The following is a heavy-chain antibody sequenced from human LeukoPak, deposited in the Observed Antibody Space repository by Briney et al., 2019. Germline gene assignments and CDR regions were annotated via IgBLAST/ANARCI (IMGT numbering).Heavy chain of an antibody. Sequence: PGGSLRLSCAASGFTFDDYAMHWVRQAPGKGLEWVSGISWNSGSIGYADSVKGRFTISRDNAKNSLYLQMNSLRAEDTALYYCAKDSTAVALWYFDLWGRGTLVTVSS. J-gene: IGHJ2*01. CDR2: ISWNSGSI. D-gene: IGHD6-19*01. CDR1: GFTFDDYA. V-gene: IGHV3-9*01. CDR3: AKDSTAVALWYFDL.